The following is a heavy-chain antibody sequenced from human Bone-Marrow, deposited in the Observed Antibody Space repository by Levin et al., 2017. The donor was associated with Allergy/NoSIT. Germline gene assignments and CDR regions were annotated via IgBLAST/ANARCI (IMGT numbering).Heavy chain of an antibody. CDR2: INPKSGGK. V-gene: IGHV1-2*02. CDR1: GYTFNDFY. CDR3: ARGFWALGGNYFDN. J-gene: IGHJ4*02. Sequence: ASVKVSCKASGYTFNDFYIYWLRQAPGQGPEWIGWINPKSGGKNFAQNFQGRVTMARDTSISTTYMEFSGLTSDDTAVYYCARGFWALGGNYFDNWGQGTLVTVSS. D-gene: IGHD2-15*01.